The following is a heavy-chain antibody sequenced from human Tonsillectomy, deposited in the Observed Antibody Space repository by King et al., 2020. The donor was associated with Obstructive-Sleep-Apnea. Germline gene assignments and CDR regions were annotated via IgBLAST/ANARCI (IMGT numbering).Heavy chain of an antibody. D-gene: IGHD3-10*01. Sequence: VQLVESGAEVKKPGASVKVSCKASGYTFTSYYMHWVRQAPGQGLEWMGIINPIGGSTSYAQKFQGRVTMTRDTSTSTVYMELSSLRSEDTAVYYCARDHRLLWFGEFYYYFDYWGQGTLVTVSS. CDR2: INPIGGST. V-gene: IGHV1-46*01. CDR3: ARDHRLLWFGEFYYYFDY. CDR1: GYTFTSYY. J-gene: IGHJ4*02.